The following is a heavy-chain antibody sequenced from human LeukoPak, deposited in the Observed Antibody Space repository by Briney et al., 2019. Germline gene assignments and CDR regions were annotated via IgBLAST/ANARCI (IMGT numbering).Heavy chain of an antibody. D-gene: IGHD3-22*01. Sequence: GGSLRLSCAASGFTFSSYAMHWVRQAPGKGLEWVAVISYDGSNKYYADSVKGRFTISRDNSKNTLYLQMNSLRAEDTAVYYCAKDRSGYYWGQGTLVTVSS. CDR2: ISYDGSNK. V-gene: IGHV3-30*04. CDR3: AKDRSGYY. CDR1: GFTFSSYA. J-gene: IGHJ4*02.